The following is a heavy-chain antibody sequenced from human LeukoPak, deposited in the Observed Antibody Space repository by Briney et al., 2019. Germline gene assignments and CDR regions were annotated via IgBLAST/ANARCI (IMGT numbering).Heavy chain of an antibody. V-gene: IGHV4-34*01. D-gene: IGHD6-19*01. Sequence: SETLSLTCAVYGGSFSGYYWSWIRQPPGKGLEWIGEINHSGSTNYNPSLKSRVTISVDTSKNQFSLKLSSVTAADTAVYYCASSIAVAGYIFDYWGQGTLVTVSS. CDR1: GGSFSGYY. J-gene: IGHJ4*02. CDR3: ASSIAVAGYIFDY. CDR2: INHSGST.